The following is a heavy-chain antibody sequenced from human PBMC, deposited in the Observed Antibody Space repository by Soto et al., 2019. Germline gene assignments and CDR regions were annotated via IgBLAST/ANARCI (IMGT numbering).Heavy chain of an antibody. J-gene: IGHJ6*02. CDR3: TRKRFGMDV. Sequence: GGSLRPSCEASGFTFRNPWMSWVRQAPGKGLEWVANIKEDGSEKDYVDPVKGRFTITRDNAKNSLYLQMNNLRAEDTAVYFCTRKRFGMDVWGQGTTVTVSS. CDR1: GFTFRNPW. V-gene: IGHV3-7*03. CDR2: IKEDGSEK.